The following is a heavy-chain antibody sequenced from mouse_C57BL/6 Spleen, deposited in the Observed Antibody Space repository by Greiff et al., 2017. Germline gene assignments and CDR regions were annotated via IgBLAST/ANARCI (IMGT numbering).Heavy chain of an antibody. CDR2: INPGSGGT. Sequence: QVQLQQSGAELVRPGTSVKVSCKASGYAFTNYLIEWVKQRPGQGLEWIGVINPGSGGTNYNEKFKGKATLTADKSSSTAYMQLSGLTSEASAVYFCARDGPLDYWGQGTTLTVSS. D-gene: IGHD1-1*01. V-gene: IGHV1-54*01. CDR1: GYAFTNYL. J-gene: IGHJ2*01. CDR3: ARDGPLDY.